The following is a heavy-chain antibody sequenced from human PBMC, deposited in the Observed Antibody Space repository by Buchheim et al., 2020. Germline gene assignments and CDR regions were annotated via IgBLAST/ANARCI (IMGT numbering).Heavy chain of an antibody. Sequence: EVQLLESGGGLVQPGGSLRLSCAASGFTFSNYVMCWVRQTPGTGLEPVSSISFSGDRTYYADSVKGRFTISRDNSKSALYLHMNNLRAGDTAVYYCARIKDAMIMSYYYGMDVWGQGAT. CDR3: ARIKDAMIMSYYYGMDV. CDR2: ISFSGDRT. D-gene: IGHD3-16*01. V-gene: IGHV3-23*01. J-gene: IGHJ6*02. CDR1: GFTFSNYV.